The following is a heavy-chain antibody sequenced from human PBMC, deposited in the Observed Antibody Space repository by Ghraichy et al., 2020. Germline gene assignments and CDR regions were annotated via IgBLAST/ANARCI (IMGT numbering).Heavy chain of an antibody. CDR3: ARGYSYGWGYYYYGMDV. CDR2: MNPNSGNT. V-gene: IGHV1-8*01. CDR1: GYTFTSYD. J-gene: IGHJ6*02. D-gene: IGHD5-18*01. Sequence: ASVKVSCKASGYTFTSYDINWVRQATGQGLEWMGWMNPNSGNTGYAQKFQGRVTMTRNTSISTAYMELSSLRSEDTAVYYCARGYSYGWGYYYYGMDVWGQGTTVTVSS.